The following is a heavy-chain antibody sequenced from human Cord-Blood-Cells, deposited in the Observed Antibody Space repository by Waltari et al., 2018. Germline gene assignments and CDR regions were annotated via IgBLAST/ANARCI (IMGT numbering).Heavy chain of an antibody. CDR2: IKKDGSEK. D-gene: IGHD7-27*01. V-gene: IGHV3-7*01. CDR3: ARVFQLGSHFDY. Sequence: EVQLVESGGGLVQPGGSLRLSCAASGFTFSSYWMSWVRQAPGKGWEWVANIKKDGSEKYDVDSGKGRFTISRDNAKNSLYLQMNSLRAEDTAVYYCARVFQLGSHFDYWGQGTLVTVSS. J-gene: IGHJ4*02. CDR1: GFTFSSYW.